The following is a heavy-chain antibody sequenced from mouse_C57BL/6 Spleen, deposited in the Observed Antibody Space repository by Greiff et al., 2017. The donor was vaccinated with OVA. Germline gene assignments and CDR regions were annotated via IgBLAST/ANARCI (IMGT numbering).Heavy chain of an antibody. CDR1: GYTFTSYW. Sequence: VQLQQPGAELVRPGTSVKLSCKASGYTFTSYWMHWVKQRPGQGLEWIGVIDPSDSYTNYNQKFKGKATLTVDTSSSTAYMQLSSLTSEDSAVYYWARGYYGSSYGGYFDVWGSGTTVTVSS. CDR2: IDPSDSYT. J-gene: IGHJ1*01. CDR3: ARGYYGSSYGGYFDV. V-gene: IGHV1-59*01. D-gene: IGHD1-1*01.